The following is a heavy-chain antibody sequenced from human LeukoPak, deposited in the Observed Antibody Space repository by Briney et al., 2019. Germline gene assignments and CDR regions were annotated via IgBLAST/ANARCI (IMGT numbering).Heavy chain of an antibody. D-gene: IGHD6-13*01. V-gene: IGHV3-53*01. CDR3: AKEPYSSSPYYMDV. J-gene: IGHJ6*03. Sequence: GGSLRLSCAASGFTVSSNYMSWVRQAPGKGLEWVSVIYSGGSTYYADSVKGRFTISRDNSKNTLYLQMNSLRAEDTAVYYCAKEPYSSSPYYMDVWGKGTTVTVSS. CDR1: GFTVSSNY. CDR2: IYSGGST.